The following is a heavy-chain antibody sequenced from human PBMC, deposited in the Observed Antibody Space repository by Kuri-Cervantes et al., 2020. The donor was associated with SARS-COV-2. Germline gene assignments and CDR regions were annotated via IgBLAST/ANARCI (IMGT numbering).Heavy chain of an antibody. V-gene: IGHV4-61*02. CDR2: IYTSGST. Sequence: SETLSLICTVSGGSISSGSYYWSWIRQPAGKGLEWIGRIYTSGSTNYNPSLKSRVTISVDTSKNQFSLKLSSVTAADTAVYYCARDRWELHDYWGQGTLVTVSS. CDR1: GGSISSGSYY. CDR3: ARDRWELHDY. J-gene: IGHJ4*02. D-gene: IGHD1-26*01.